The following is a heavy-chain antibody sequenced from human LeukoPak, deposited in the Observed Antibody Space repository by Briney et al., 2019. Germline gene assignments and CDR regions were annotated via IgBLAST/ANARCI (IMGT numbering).Heavy chain of an antibody. CDR2: IKSKTDGGTT. CDR1: GFTFSNAW. V-gene: IGHV3-15*01. D-gene: IGHD5-18*01. Sequence: GGSLRLSCAASGFTFSNAWMSWVRQAPGKGLEWVGRIKSKTDGGTTDYAAPVKGRFTISRDDSKNTLYLQMNSLKTEDTAVYYCTTDLRYSYGLLGFDYWGQGTLVTVSS. J-gene: IGHJ4*02. CDR3: TTDLRYSYGLLGFDY.